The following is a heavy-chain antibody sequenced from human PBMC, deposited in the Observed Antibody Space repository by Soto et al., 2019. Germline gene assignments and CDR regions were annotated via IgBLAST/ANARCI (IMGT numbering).Heavy chain of an antibody. CDR1: GFTFSSYG. Sequence: PGGSLRLSCAASGFTFSSYGMHWVRQAPGKGLEWVAVIWYDGSNKYYADSVKGRFTISRDNSKNTLYLQMNSLRAEDTAVYYCARDLDDYGDYYYYYGMDVWGQGAAVTVSS. CDR2: IWYDGSNK. V-gene: IGHV3-33*01. D-gene: IGHD4-17*01. CDR3: ARDLDDYGDYYYYYGMDV. J-gene: IGHJ6*02.